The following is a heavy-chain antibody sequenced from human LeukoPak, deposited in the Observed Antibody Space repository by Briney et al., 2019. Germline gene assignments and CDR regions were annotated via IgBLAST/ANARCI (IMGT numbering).Heavy chain of an antibody. Sequence: GGSLRLSCAASGFTFSSYSMNWVRQAPGKGLEWVSYISSSSTIYYADSVKGRFTISRDNAKNSLYLQMNSLRAEDTAVYYCASLGGSTMDVWGKGTTVTVSS. CDR2: ISSSSTI. V-gene: IGHV3-48*01. CDR1: GFTFSSYS. D-gene: IGHD2-15*01. CDR3: ASLGGSTMDV. J-gene: IGHJ6*04.